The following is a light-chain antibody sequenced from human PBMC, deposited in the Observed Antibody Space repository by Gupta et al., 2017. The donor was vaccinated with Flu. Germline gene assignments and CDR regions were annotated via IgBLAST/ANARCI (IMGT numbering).Light chain of an antibody. V-gene: IGKV1-5*03. Sequence: PSTLSASEGDRVTITCRASQSISSWLAWYQQKPGKAPKLLINKASSLERGVPSRFSGSGSGTEFTLTISSLQPDDSATYYCQHYNSYSATFGQGTXVEIK. CDR3: QHYNSYSAT. CDR1: QSISSW. J-gene: IGKJ1*01. CDR2: KAS.